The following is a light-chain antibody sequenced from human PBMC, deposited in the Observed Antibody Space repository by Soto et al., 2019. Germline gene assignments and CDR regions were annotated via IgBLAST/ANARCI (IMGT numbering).Light chain of an antibody. Sequence: EMVLTQAPGTLSLSAGERATRSGRASQNISISYLPWYRQKPAQAPTLLLYGASSRASGIPDRFSGSGSGTDFTLTITSLEPEDFAAYYCQQYGRSLITFGQGTRLEIK. CDR3: QQYGRSLIT. CDR1: QNISISY. J-gene: IGKJ5*01. V-gene: IGKV3-20*01. CDR2: GAS.